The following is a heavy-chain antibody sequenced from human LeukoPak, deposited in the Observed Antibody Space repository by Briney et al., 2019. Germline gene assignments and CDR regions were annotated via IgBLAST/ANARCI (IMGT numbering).Heavy chain of an antibody. CDR3: AKGYWSGYSFDNWFDP. V-gene: IGHV3-30*02. Sequence: PGGSQRLSCAASGFTFSSYGMHWIRQAPGKGLEWVSFIRYDGSNKYYADSVKGRFTISRDNSKNTLYLQMNSLRAEDTAVYYCAKGYWSGYSFDNWFDPWGQGTLVTVSS. D-gene: IGHD3-3*01. J-gene: IGHJ5*02. CDR2: IRYDGSNK. CDR1: GFTFSSYG.